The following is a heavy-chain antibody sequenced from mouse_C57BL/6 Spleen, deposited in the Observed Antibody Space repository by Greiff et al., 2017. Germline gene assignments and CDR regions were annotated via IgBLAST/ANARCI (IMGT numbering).Heavy chain of an antibody. CDR2: IGSGGST. J-gene: IGHJ4*01. CDR1: GFSLNSYG. V-gene: IGHV2-2*01. D-gene: IGHD2-3*01. CDR3: ARADGYYAMDY. Sequence: QVQLQESGPGLVQPSQSLSITCTVSGFSLNSYGVHWVRQSPGKGLEWLGVIGSGGSTDYNAAFISRLSISKDNSKSQVFFKMSMLQADDTAIYYCARADGYYAMDYWGQGTSVTVSS.